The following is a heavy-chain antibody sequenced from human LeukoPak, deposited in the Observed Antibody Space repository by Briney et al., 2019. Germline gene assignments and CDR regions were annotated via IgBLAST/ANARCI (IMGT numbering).Heavy chain of an antibody. V-gene: IGHV4-39*01. D-gene: IGHD2-2*01. J-gene: IGHJ4*02. CDR1: GGSISSGSCY. Sequence: SETLSLTCTVSGGSISSGSCYWGWIRQPPGRGLEWIGNIYYSGSTYYNPSLKSRVTISVDTSKNQFSLKLSSVTAADTAVYFCARLTSRAKPNFDYWGQGTLVTVSS. CDR2: IYYSGST. CDR3: ARLTSRAKPNFDY.